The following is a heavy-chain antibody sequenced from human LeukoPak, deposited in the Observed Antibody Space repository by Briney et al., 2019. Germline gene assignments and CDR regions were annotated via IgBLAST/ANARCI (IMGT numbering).Heavy chain of an antibody. V-gene: IGHV1-18*01. J-gene: IGHJ4*02. Sequence: ASVKVSCKASGYTFTSYGISWVRQAPGQGLEWMGWISAYNGNTNYAQKLQGRVTMTTDTSTSTAYMELRSLRSDDTAVYYCAREDIEYSSSLPFDYWGQGTLVTVFS. CDR1: GYTFTSYG. CDR3: AREDIEYSSSLPFDY. CDR2: ISAYNGNT. D-gene: IGHD6-6*01.